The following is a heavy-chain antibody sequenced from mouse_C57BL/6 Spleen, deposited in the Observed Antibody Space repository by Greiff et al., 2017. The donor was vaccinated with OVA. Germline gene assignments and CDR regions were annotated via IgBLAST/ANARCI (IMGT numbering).Heavy chain of an antibody. CDR3: VRHGAFYYYGSSYDAMDY. V-gene: IGHV10-1*01. CDR1: GFSFNTYA. J-gene: IGHJ4*01. D-gene: IGHD1-1*01. Sequence: DVMLVESGGGLVQPKGSLKLSCAASGFSFNTYAMNWVRQAPGKGLEWVARIRSKSNNYATYYADSVKDRFTISRDDSESMLYLQMNNLKTEDTAMYYCVRHGAFYYYGSSYDAMDYWGQGTSVTVSS. CDR2: IRSKSNNYAT.